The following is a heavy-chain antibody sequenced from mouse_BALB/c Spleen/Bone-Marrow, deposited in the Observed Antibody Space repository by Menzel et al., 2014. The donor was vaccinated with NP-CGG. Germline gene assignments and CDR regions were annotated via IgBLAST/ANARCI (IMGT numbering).Heavy chain of an antibody. D-gene: IGHD3-1*01. CDR2: ISSSGIT. J-gene: IGHJ2*01. CDR3: ARSGNFFDY. V-gene: IGHV3-2*02. CDR1: GYSITSHYA. Sequence: EVKLVESGPGLVKPSQSLSLTCTVTGYSITSHYAWHWIRQFPGNKLEWMGYISSSGITSYNPSLKGRISITRDTSKNHFFLQLNSVTTEDTATYFCARSGNFFDYWGQGTTLTVSS.